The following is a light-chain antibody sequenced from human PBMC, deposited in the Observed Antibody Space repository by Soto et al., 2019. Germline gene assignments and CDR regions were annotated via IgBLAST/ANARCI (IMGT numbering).Light chain of an antibody. CDR3: NSYTSSSCWV. J-gene: IGLJ1*01. CDR1: SSDVGGYNY. Sequence: QSALTQPPSASGSPGQSVTISCTGTSSDVGGYNYVSWYQQHPGKAPKLMIYEVSKRPSGVPDRFSGSKSDNTASLTVSGLQAEDEADYYCNSYTSSSCWVFGTGTKLTVL. CDR2: EVS. V-gene: IGLV2-8*01.